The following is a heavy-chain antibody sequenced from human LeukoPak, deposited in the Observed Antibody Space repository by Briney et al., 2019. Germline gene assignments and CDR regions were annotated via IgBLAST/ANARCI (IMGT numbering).Heavy chain of an antibody. CDR2: ISGSGGST. J-gene: IGHJ4*02. CDR3: AKSQSQTGSSWSFDY. Sequence: GGSLRLSCAAPGFTFSNYAMSWVRQAPGKGLEWVSDISGSGGSTDYADSVKGRFTISRDNSKSTLYLQMNSLRAEDTAVYYCAKSQSQTGSSWSFDYWGQGTLVTVSS. CDR1: GFTFSNYA. V-gene: IGHV3-23*01. D-gene: IGHD6-13*01.